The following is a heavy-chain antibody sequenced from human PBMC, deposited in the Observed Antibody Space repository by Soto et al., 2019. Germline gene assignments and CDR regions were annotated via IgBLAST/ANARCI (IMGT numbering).Heavy chain of an antibody. CDR2: TSAYNGNT. V-gene: IGHV1-18*01. Sequence: QVQLLQSGAEVKKPGASVKVSCKASGYTFSGYAISWVRQAPGQGLEWMGWTSAYNGNTNTVQKFQGRVTMTIDISTSTAYMELRSLSSDDTAVYYCARLFGSYGDYASALLYWGQGTLVTFSS. CDR1: GYTFSGYA. J-gene: IGHJ4*02. D-gene: IGHD4-17*01. CDR3: ARLFGSYGDYASALLY.